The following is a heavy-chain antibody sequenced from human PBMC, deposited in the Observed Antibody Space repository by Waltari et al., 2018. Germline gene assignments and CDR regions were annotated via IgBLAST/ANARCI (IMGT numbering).Heavy chain of an antibody. J-gene: IGHJ3*02. CDR3: ARAGWLRGPGVDAFDI. CDR1: GGTFSSYT. D-gene: IGHD5-12*01. V-gene: IGHV1-69*02. Sequence: QVQLVQSGAEVKKPGSSVKVSCKASGGTFSSYTISWVRPATGQGLEWMGRIIPNHGIANYAQKFQGRVTITADKSTSTAYMELISLRSEDTAVYYCARAGWLRGPGVDAFDIWGQGTMVTVSS. CDR2: IIPNHGIA.